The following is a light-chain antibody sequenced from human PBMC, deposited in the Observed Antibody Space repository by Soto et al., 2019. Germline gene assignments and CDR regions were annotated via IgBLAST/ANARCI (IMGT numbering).Light chain of an antibody. CDR1: QSVSNY. CDR3: QQRSYWLS. Sequence: EIVLTQSPATLSLSPGERATLSCRASQSVSNYLAWYQQKPSQAPRLLIYEASNRASGIPARFSGSGSGTDFTLTISSLEPEDFAVYYCQQRSYWLSFGGGTKVDIK. V-gene: IGKV3-11*01. J-gene: IGKJ4*01. CDR2: EAS.